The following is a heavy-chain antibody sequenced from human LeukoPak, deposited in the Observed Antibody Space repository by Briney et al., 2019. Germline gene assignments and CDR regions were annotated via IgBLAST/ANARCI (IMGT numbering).Heavy chain of an antibody. CDR3: ARRRDFIDY. V-gene: IGHV3-11*01. Sequence: GGSLRLSCAASGFTLSDYYMSWIRQAPGKGLEWVSYSSSSGSTMYYADSVKGRFAISRDNAKNSLYLQMNSLRAEDTAVYYCARRRDFIDYWGQGTLVTVSS. CDR1: GFTLSDYY. CDR2: SSSSGSTM. D-gene: IGHD3/OR15-3a*01. J-gene: IGHJ4*02.